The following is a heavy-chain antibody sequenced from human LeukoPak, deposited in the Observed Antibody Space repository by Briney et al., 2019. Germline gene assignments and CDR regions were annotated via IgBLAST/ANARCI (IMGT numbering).Heavy chain of an antibody. J-gene: IGHJ4*02. D-gene: IGHD2-2*01. V-gene: IGHV3-7*01. CDR2: IKQDGAEK. CDR3: ASPYCSSTSCSTLHDF. Sequence: GGSLRLSCAASGFTFNTYWMNWVRQAPGKGLEWVANIKQDGAEKYYVDSVKGRFTISRDNAKSSLYLQMNSLRAEDTAVYYCASPYCSSTSCSTLHDFWGQGTLVTVSS. CDR1: GFTFNTYW.